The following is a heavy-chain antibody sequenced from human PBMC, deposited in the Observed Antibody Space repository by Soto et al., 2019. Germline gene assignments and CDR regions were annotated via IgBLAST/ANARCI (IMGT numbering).Heavy chain of an antibody. D-gene: IGHD5-18*01. V-gene: IGHV4-39*07. CDR2: IYYSGGT. Sequence: SETLSLTCTVSGGSISSSSYYWGWIRQPPGKGLEWIGSIYYSGGTYYNPSLKSRVTISVDTSKNHFSLKLSSVTAADTAVYYCARDQGGYSYGFLNYYGMDVWGQGTTVTSP. CDR3: ARDQGGYSYGFLNYYGMDV. CDR1: GGSISSSSYY. J-gene: IGHJ6*02.